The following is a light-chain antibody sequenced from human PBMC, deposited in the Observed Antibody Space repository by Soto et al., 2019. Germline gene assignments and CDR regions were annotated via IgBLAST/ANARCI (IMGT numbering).Light chain of an antibody. CDR2: GAV. CDR1: PSISSK. V-gene: IGKV3-15*01. J-gene: IGKJ1*01. Sequence: EVVMTQSPAVLSVSPGETATLSCRASPSISSKLAWYQQKHGQAPRLLIYGAVTRATGIPARFSGSGSTTEVTLPISSLHSEDCAVYYCEQYNNWLSWTFGQGTKVEIK. CDR3: EQYNNWLSWT.